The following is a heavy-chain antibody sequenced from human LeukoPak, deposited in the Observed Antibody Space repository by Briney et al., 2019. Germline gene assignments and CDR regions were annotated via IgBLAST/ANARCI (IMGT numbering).Heavy chain of an antibody. CDR3: ARDGYYYGSGSYYVLDY. J-gene: IGHJ4*02. D-gene: IGHD3-10*01. CDR1: GYTFTGYY. CDR2: INPNSGGT. Sequence: GASVKVSCKASGYTFTGYYMHWVRQAPGQGLEWMGWINPNSGGTNYAQKFQGRVTMTRDTSISTAYMELSRLRSDDTAVYYCARDGYYYGSGSYYVLDYWGQGTLVTVSS. V-gene: IGHV1-2*02.